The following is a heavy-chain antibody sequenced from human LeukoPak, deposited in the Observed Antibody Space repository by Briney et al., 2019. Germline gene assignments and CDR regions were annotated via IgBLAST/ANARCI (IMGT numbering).Heavy chain of an antibody. CDR2: ISSSGSTI. Sequence: GGSLRLSCAASGFTFSSYEMNWVRQAPGKGLEWVSYISSSGSTIYYADSVKGRFTISRDNAKNSLYLQMNSLRAEDTAVYYCARTYYYGSGSPSWAFDIWGRGTMVTVSS. J-gene: IGHJ3*02. V-gene: IGHV3-48*03. CDR3: ARTYYYGSGSPSWAFDI. CDR1: GFTFSSYE. D-gene: IGHD3-10*01.